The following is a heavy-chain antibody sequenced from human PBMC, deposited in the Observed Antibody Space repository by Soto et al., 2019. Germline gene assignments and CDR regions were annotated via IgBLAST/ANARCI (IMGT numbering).Heavy chain of an antibody. Sequence: SETLSLTCTVSGGSISSYYWSWIRQPPGKGLEWIGYIYYSGSTNYNPSLKSRVTVSVDTSKNQFSLKLSSVTAADTAVYYCAYTIAAAGYTIXYWGQGTLVTVSS. J-gene: IGHJ4*02. CDR2: IYYSGST. CDR3: AYTIAAAGYTIXY. D-gene: IGHD6-13*01. CDR1: GGSISSYY. V-gene: IGHV4-59*08.